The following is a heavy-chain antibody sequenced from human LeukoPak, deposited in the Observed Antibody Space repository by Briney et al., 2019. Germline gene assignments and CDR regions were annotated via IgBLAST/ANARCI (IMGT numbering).Heavy chain of an antibody. Sequence: ASVKVSCKVSVYTLTELSMHWVRQAPGKGLEWMGGFDPEDGETIYAQKFQGRVTMIEDTSTDTAYMELSSLRSEDTAVYYCATGDYCSSTSCYAFDIWGQGTMVTVSS. CDR1: VYTLTELS. J-gene: IGHJ3*02. V-gene: IGHV1-24*01. D-gene: IGHD2-2*01. CDR3: ATGDYCSSTSCYAFDI. CDR2: FDPEDGET.